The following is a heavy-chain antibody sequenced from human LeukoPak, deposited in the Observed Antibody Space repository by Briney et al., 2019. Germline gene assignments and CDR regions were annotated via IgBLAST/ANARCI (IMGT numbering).Heavy chain of an antibody. V-gene: IGHV4-30-4*01. CDR3: AREYAFLSSSWSYYYGMDV. J-gene: IGHJ6*02. CDR2: IYYSGST. CDR1: GGSISSGDYY. D-gene: IGHD6-13*01. Sequence: KSSQTLPLTCTVSGGSISSGDYYWSWIRQPPGKGLEWIGYIYYSGSTYYNPSLKSRVTISVDTSKNQFSLKLSSVTAADTAVYYCAREYAFLSSSWSYYYGMDVWGQGTTVTVSS.